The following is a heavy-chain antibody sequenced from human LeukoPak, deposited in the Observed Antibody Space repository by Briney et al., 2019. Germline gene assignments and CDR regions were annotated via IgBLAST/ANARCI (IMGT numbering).Heavy chain of an antibody. V-gene: IGHV3-23*01. D-gene: IGHD6-13*01. J-gene: IGHJ6*03. CDR1: GFTFDDYD. Sequence: PGGSLRLSCAASGFTFDDYDMSWVRQAPGKGLEWVSAISGSGGSTYYADSVKGRFTISRDNSKNTLYLQMNSLRAEDTAVYYCAKLSASSSWYSYMDVWGKGTTVTVSS. CDR2: ISGSGGST. CDR3: AKLSASSSWYSYMDV.